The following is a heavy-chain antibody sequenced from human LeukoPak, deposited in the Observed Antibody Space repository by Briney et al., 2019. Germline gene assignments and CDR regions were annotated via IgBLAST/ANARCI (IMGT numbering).Heavy chain of an antibody. V-gene: IGHV4-39*07. CDR2: IYYSGST. J-gene: IGHJ4*02. CDR3: ARDWFFDY. D-gene: IGHD3-10*01. CDR1: GGSISSSSYY. Sequence: SETLSLTCTVSGGSISSSSYYWGWIRQPPGKGLECIGSIYYSGSTYYNPSLKSRVTISVDTSKNQFSLKLSFVTAADTAVYYCARDWFFDYWGQGTLVTVSS.